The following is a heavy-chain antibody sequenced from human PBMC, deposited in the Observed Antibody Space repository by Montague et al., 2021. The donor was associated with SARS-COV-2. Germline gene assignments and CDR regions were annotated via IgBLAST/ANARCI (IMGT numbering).Heavy chain of an antibody. CDR3: ARVFPRWLQFDPYFDY. CDR1: GGSISSSNW. Sequence: SETLSLTCAVSGGSISSSNWWSWVRQPPGKGLEWIGEIYHSGSTNYNPSLKSRVTISVDKSKNQFSLKLSSVTAADTAVYYCARVFPRWLQFDPYFDYWGQGTLVTVSS. CDR2: IYHSGST. J-gene: IGHJ4*02. V-gene: IGHV4-4*02. D-gene: IGHD5-24*01.